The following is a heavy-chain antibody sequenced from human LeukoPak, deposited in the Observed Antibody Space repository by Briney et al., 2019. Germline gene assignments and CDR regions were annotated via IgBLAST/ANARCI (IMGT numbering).Heavy chain of an antibody. J-gene: IGHJ4*02. CDR1: GDSVSSNSAA. D-gene: IGHD6-13*01. CDR2: TYYRSKWYN. CDR3: AREFRAYVPYGIAAAYFDY. Sequence: SQTLSLTCAISGDSVSSNSAAWNWIRQSPSRGLEWLGRTYYRSKWYNDYAVSVKSRITINPDTSKNQFSLQLNSVTPEDTAVYYCAREFRAYVPYGIAAAYFDYWGQGTLVTVSS. V-gene: IGHV6-1*01.